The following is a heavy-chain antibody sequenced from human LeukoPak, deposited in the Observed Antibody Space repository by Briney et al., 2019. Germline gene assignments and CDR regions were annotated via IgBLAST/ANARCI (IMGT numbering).Heavy chain of an antibody. CDR2: IYYSGST. D-gene: IGHD1-26*01. CDR1: GVSISSSSYY. CDR3: ARHRAVSVVGNFYFDY. J-gene: IGHJ4*02. V-gene: IGHV4-39*01. Sequence: SETLSLTCTVSGVSISSSSYYWGWIRQPPGKGLEWIGSIYYSGSTYYNPSLKSRVTTSVDTSKNQFSLKLSSVTAAETAVYYCARHRAVSVVGNFYFDYWGQGTLVTVSS.